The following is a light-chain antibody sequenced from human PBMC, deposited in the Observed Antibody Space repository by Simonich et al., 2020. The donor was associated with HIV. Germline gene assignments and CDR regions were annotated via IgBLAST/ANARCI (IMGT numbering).Light chain of an antibody. CDR1: QSVSSTY. CDR3: QQYGSSPLT. Sequence: EIVLTQSPGTLSLSPGEGATLSCRASQSVSSTYLAWYQQKPGLAPRLLIYDASNRATGIPDRFSGSGSGTDFTLTISRLEPEDFAVYYCQQYGSSPLTFGGGTKVEIK. CDR2: DAS. J-gene: IGKJ4*01. V-gene: IGKV3D-20*01.